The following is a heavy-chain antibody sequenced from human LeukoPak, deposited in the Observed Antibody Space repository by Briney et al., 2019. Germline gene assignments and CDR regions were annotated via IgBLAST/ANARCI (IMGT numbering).Heavy chain of an antibody. CDR3: AREGEEFIGRYYYGMDV. V-gene: IGHV1-8*01. J-gene: IGHJ6*02. Sequence: ASVKVSCKAPGYTFTSYDINWVRQATGQGLEWMGWMNPNSGNTGYAQKFQGRVTMTRNTSISTAYMELSRLRSEDTAVYYCAREGEEFIGRYYYGMDVWGQGTTVTVSS. D-gene: IGHD3-16*02. CDR1: GYTFTSYD. CDR2: MNPNSGNT.